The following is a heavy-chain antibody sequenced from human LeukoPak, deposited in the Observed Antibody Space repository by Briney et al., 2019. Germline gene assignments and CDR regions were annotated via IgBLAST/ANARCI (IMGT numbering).Heavy chain of an antibody. V-gene: IGHV4-39*01. CDR3: ARHYYSSSPYYYGMDV. J-gene: IGHJ6*02. D-gene: IGHD6-13*01. Sequence: SETLSLTCTVSGGSVNSRSYYWGWIRQPPGKGLEWIGTIYYSGGTYYNPSLKSRITISVDTSKNQFSLRLTSVTASDTAVYYCARHYYSSSPYYYGMDVWGQGTTVTVSS. CDR1: GGSVNSRSYY. CDR2: IYYSGGT.